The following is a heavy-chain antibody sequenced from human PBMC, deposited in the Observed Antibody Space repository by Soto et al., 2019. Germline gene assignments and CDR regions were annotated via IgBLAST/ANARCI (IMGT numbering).Heavy chain of an antibody. CDR2: MSYTGNT. CDR3: PRADTTIVPLAQ. CDR1: GGSISGYF. D-gene: IGHD3-10*01. J-gene: IGHJ4*02. V-gene: IGHV4-59*01. Sequence: ASETLSLTCTVSGGSISGYFWNWIRQPPGKGLEWIGYMSYTGNTNYNPSLTSRVSISVDTSKNQFSLNLNSVTAADTAVYYWPRADTTIVPLAQWGQGTLVTVSS.